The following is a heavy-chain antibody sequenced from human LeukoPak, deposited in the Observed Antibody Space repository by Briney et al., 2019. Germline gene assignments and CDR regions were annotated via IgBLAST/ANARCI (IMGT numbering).Heavy chain of an antibody. D-gene: IGHD4-17*01. V-gene: IGHV4-34*01. CDR3: ATRYGRYYYYYMDV. CDR1: GGSFSGYY. Sequence: SETLSLTCAVYGGSFSGYYWSWIRQPPGKGLEWIGEINHSGSTNYNPSLKSRVTISVDTSKNQFSLKLSSVTAADTAVYYCATRYGRYYYYYMDVWGKGTTVTISS. CDR2: INHSGST. J-gene: IGHJ6*03.